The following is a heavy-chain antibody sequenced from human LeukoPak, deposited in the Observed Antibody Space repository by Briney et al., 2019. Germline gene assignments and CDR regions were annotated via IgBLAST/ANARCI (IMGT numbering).Heavy chain of an antibody. D-gene: IGHD6-19*01. Sequence: GGSLRLSCAASGFTFSSCAMHWVRQAPGKGLEWVAVISYDGSNKYCADSVKGRFTISRDNSKNTLHLQMNSLRAEDTAVYYCAREDYSSGWYGNHIDYWGQGTLVTVSS. V-gene: IGHV3-30*14. CDR3: AREDYSSGWYGNHIDY. J-gene: IGHJ4*02. CDR1: GFTFSSCA. CDR2: ISYDGSNK.